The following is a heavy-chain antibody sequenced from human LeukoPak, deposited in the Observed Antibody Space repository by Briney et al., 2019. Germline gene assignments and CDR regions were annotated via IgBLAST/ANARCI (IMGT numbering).Heavy chain of an antibody. CDR1: GFTFSSYG. CDR2: IRYDGSNK. Sequence: GGSLRLSCAASGFTFSSYGMHWVRQAPGKGLEWVAFIRYDGSNKYYADSVKGRFTISRDNAKNSLYLQMNSLRAEDTAVYYCARDEGGSGPDFDYWGQGTLVTVSS. J-gene: IGHJ4*02. V-gene: IGHV3-30*02. D-gene: IGHD6-19*01. CDR3: ARDEGGSGPDFDY.